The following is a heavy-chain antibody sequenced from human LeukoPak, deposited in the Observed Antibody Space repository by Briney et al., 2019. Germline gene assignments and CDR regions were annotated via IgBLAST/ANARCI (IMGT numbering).Heavy chain of an antibody. CDR3: AREPDCSSTSCYYGMDV. D-gene: IGHD2-2*01. CDR1: GYTFTSYA. Sequence: ASVKVSCKASGYTFTSYAMHWVRQAPGQRLEWMGWINAGNGNTKYSQKFQGRVTITRDTSASTAYMELSSLRSEDTAVYYCAREPDCSSTSCYYGMDVWGQGTTVTVSS. V-gene: IGHV1-3*01. J-gene: IGHJ6*02. CDR2: INAGNGNT.